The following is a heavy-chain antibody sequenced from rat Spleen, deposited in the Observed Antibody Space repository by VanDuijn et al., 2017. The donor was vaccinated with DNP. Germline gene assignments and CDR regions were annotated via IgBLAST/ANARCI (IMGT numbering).Heavy chain of an antibody. V-gene: IGHV5S13*01. CDR1: GFTFSYYG. Sequence: EVQLVESGGGLVQPGRSLKLSCAASGFTFSYYGMAWVRQAPKKGLEWVASISASGGITSYRDSVKGRFTISRDNAKSTLYLQMNSLRSEDTATYYCTSSTTGPFFDYWGQGVMVTVSS. J-gene: IGHJ2*01. D-gene: IGHD1-6*01. CDR2: ISASGGIT. CDR3: TSSTTGPFFDY.